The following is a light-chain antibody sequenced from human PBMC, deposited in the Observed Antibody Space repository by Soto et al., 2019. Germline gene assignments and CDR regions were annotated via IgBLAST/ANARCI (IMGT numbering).Light chain of an antibody. CDR2: GAS. Sequence: EIVMTQSPATLSVSPGERATLSCRASQSVSSNLAWYQQKPGQAPRLLIYGASSRATGIPDRFSGSGSGTDFTFTISRLEPEDFAVYYCQQYGSSPVTFGQGTKV. CDR3: QQYGSSPVT. CDR1: QSVSSN. V-gene: IGKV3-20*01. J-gene: IGKJ1*01.